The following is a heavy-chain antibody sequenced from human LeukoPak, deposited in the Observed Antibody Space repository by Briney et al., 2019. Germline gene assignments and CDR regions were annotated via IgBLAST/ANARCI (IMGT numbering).Heavy chain of an antibody. Sequence: SVKVSCKASGGTFSSYTISWVRQAPGQGLEWMGRTIPILGIANYAQKFQGRVTITADKSTSTAYMELSSLRSEDTAVYYCARDLDCTNGVCYTDYWGQGTLVTVSS. D-gene: IGHD2-8*01. CDR3: ARDLDCTNGVCYTDY. CDR2: TIPILGIA. V-gene: IGHV1-69*02. J-gene: IGHJ4*02. CDR1: GGTFSSYT.